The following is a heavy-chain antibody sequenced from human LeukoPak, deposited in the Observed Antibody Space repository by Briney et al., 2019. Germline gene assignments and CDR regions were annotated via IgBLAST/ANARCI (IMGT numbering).Heavy chain of an antibody. D-gene: IGHD1-26*01. CDR2: ISGRGITT. CDR1: GFPFSTYG. CDR3: AKGTYSGSRPALDY. V-gene: IGHV3-23*01. Sequence: GGSLSLSCATSGFPFSTYGMTWVRQAPGKGLGWVAGISGRGITTAYAESVEGRFTISRDNSKNTLFLQMNSLRAEDTAVYYCAKGTYSGSRPALDYWGQGTLVTVSS. J-gene: IGHJ4*02.